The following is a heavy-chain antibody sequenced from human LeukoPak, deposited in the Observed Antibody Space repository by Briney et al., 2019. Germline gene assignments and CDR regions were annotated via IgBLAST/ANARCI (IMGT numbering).Heavy chain of an antibody. J-gene: IGHJ3*02. V-gene: IGHV3-11*01. Sequence: GGSLRLSCAASGFTFSDYYMSWIRQAPGKGLEWVSYISSSDNAIFYADSVKGRFTISRDNAKNSLYLQVNSLRAGDTAVYYCARVVYCSGGSCHIFAFDIWGQGTMVTVSS. CDR3: ARVVYCSGGSCHIFAFDI. CDR2: ISSSDNAI. D-gene: IGHD2-15*01. CDR1: GFTFSDYY.